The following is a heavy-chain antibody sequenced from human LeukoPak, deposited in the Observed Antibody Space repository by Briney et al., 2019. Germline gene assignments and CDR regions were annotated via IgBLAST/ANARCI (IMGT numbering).Heavy chain of an antibody. Sequence: ASVKVSCKASGYTFTSYGISWVRQAPGQGLEWMGWISAYNGNTNYAQKFQGRVTMTRNTSISTAYMELSSLRSEDTAVYYCARGYSRRSYGYSYWGQGTLVTVSS. CDR2: ISAYNGNT. D-gene: IGHD5-18*01. CDR1: GYTFTSYG. V-gene: IGHV1-18*01. CDR3: ARGYSRRSYGYSY. J-gene: IGHJ4*02.